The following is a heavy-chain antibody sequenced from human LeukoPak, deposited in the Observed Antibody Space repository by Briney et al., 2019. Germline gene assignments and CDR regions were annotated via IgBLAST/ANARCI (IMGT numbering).Heavy chain of an antibody. J-gene: IGHJ4*02. CDR3: TGGSGWYSPDY. D-gene: IGHD6-19*01. CDR2: ITRKPNSYAT. Sequence: GGSLKLSSAASRLTFTGSVMHWVRQAPGKGLEWVCRITRKPNSYATVYAASVKGRFTISSDDSKNTAYLQMNSLKTEDTAVYYCTGGSGWYSPDYWGQGTLVTVSS. V-gene: IGHV3-73*01. CDR1: RLTFTGSV.